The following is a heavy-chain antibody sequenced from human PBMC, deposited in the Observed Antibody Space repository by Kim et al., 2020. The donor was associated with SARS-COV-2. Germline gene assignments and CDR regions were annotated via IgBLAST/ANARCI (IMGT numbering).Heavy chain of an antibody. J-gene: IGHJ6*02. CDR3: AKDQVPHLGHYYYGMDV. V-gene: IGHV3-30*18. D-gene: IGHD3-10*01. CDR1: GFTFSSYG. CDR2: ISYDGSNK. Sequence: GGSLRLSCAASGFTFSSYGMHWVRQAPGKGLEWVAVISYDGSNKYYADSVKGRFTISRDNSKNTLYLQMNSLRAEDTAVYYCAKDQVPHLGHYYYGMDVWGQGTTVTVSS.